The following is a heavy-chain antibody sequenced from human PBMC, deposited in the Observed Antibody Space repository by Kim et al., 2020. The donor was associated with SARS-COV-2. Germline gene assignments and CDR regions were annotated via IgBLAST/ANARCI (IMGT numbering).Heavy chain of an antibody. D-gene: IGHD6-19*01. CDR1: GFYFSDYY. CDR3: ARTEYYFHSGDHHNFFSYHGLDV. Sequence: GGSLRLSCVASGFYFSDYYMGWIRQTPGKGLEWVSYIHGPGNIKYTAESVRGRFTVSRDNGEKSLYLQMDSLRAEDTAVYYCARTEYYFHSGDHHNFFSYHGLDVWGQGTTVIVSS. CDR2: IHGPGNIK. V-gene: IGHV3-11*01. J-gene: IGHJ6*02.